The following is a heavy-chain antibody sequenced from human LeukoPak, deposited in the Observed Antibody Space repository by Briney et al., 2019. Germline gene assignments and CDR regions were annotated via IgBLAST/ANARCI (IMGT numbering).Heavy chain of an antibody. V-gene: IGHV3-30*18. D-gene: IGHD6-25*01. CDR2: ISYDGSNK. CDR1: GFTFSSYG. CDR3: AKVPGAAAGPNYFDY. J-gene: IGHJ4*02. Sequence: GGSLRLSCAASGFTFSSYGVHWVRQAPGKGLEWVAVISYDGSNKYYADSVKGRFTISRDNSKNTLYLQMNSLRAEDTAVYYCAKVPGAAAGPNYFDYWGQGTLVTVSS.